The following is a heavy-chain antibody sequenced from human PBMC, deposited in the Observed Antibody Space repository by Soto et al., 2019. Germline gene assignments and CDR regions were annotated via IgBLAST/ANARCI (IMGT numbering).Heavy chain of an antibody. J-gene: IGHJ6*02. Sequence: QVPLVESGGGVVQPGRSLRLSCAASGFTFSSYAMHWVRQAPGKGLEWVAVISYDGSNKYYADSVKGRFTISRDNSKXXLXLXXNSLRAEDTAVYYCARDRGGASSGYRPPYYYGMDVWGQGTTVTVSS. CDR1: GFTFSSYA. CDR2: ISYDGSNK. D-gene: IGHD3-22*01. CDR3: ARDRGGASSGYRPPYYYGMDV. V-gene: IGHV3-30-3*01.